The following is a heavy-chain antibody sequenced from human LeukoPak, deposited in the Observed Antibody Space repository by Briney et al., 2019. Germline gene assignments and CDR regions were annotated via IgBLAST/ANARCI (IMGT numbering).Heavy chain of an antibody. D-gene: IGHD3-22*01. CDR1: GFTFSSYA. Sequence: PGGSLRLSCAASGFTFSSYAMSWVRQPPGKGLEWIGSIYYSGSTYYNPSLKSRVTISVDTSKNQFSLKLSSVTAADTAVYYCARHDSSGYPKPYWYFDLWGRGTLVTVSS. CDR3: ARHDSSGYPKPYWYFDL. CDR2: IYYSGST. J-gene: IGHJ2*01. V-gene: IGHV4-39*01.